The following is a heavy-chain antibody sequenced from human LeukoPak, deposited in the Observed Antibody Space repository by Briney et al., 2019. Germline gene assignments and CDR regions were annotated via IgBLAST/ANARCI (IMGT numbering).Heavy chain of an antibody. Sequence: GGSLRLSCAASGFTFSSYWMSWVRQAPGKGLEWVANIKQDGSEKYYVDSVKGRFTISRDNAKNSLYLQMNSLRAEDTAVYYCATPLDYYDSSGYHQGGDWGQGTLVTVSS. CDR1: GFTFSSYW. V-gene: IGHV3-7*03. J-gene: IGHJ4*02. CDR3: ATPLDYYDSSGYHQGGD. CDR2: IKQDGSEK. D-gene: IGHD3-22*01.